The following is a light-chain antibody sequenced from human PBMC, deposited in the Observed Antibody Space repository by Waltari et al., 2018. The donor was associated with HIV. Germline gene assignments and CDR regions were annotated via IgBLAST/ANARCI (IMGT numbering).Light chain of an antibody. CDR3: QSYDSSLRASV. CDR1: RSNIGARSF. CDR2: SDI. Sequence: QSALTQPPSVSGAPGQRVTIACTGNRSNIGARSFVHWYQHLPGTAPKLLVYSDINRPSGVPDRFSGSKSGTSASLVITGLQAEDEADYYCQSYDSSLRASVFGGGTKLTVL. V-gene: IGLV1-40*01. J-gene: IGLJ2*01.